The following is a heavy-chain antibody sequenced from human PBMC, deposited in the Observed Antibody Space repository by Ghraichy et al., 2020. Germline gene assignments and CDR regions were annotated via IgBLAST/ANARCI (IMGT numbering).Heavy chain of an antibody. CDR2: IYWDDDK. J-gene: IGHJ4*02. CDR3: AHNGGPPHNGGPWKFADLHRFDY. D-gene: IGHD1-1*01. Sequence: SGPTLVKPTQTLTLTCTFSGFSLSTNPVGVGWIRQPPGKALEWLALIYWDDDKRYSPSLGSRLTINKDTSKNQVVLTMTNMDPVDTATYYCAHNGGPPHNGGPWKFADLHRFDYWGPGTLVTVSS. V-gene: IGHV2-5*02. CDR1: GFSLSTNPVG.